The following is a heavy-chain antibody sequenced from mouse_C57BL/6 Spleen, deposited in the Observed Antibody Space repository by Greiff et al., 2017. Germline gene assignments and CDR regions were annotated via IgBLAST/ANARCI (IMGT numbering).Heavy chain of an antibody. Sequence: VQLQQSGPELVKPGASVKISCKASGYAFSSSWMNWVKQRPGKGLEWIGRIYPGDGDTNYNGKFKGKATLTADKSSSTAYMQLSSLTSEASAVYFCVSTGPDYFDYWGQGTTLTVSS. V-gene: IGHV1-82*01. D-gene: IGHD4-1*02. CDR3: VSTGPDYFDY. CDR1: GYAFSSSW. J-gene: IGHJ2*01. CDR2: IYPGDGDT.